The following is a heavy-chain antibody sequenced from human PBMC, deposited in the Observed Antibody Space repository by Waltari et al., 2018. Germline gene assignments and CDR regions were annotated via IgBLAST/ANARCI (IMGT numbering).Heavy chain of an antibody. D-gene: IGHD3-22*01. CDR3: ARHYDSSGYDDY. CDR1: GYSISSGYY. Sequence: QVQLQESGPGLVKPSETLSLTCAVSGYSISSGYYWGWIQQPPGKGLEWIGSISHSGSTYYNPSLKSRLTISVDTSKNQFSLKLSSVTAADTAVYYCARHYDSSGYDDYWGQGTLVTVSS. J-gene: IGHJ4*02. CDR2: ISHSGST. V-gene: IGHV4-38-2*01.